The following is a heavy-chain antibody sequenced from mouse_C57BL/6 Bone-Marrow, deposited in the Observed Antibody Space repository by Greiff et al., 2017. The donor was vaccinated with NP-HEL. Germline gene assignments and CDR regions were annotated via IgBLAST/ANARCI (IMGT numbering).Heavy chain of an antibody. CDR3: ARYYYGSSYEAGDY. J-gene: IGHJ4*01. CDR1: GFTFTDYY. D-gene: IGHD1-1*01. V-gene: IGHV7-3*01. Sequence: EVQGVESGGGLVQPGGSLSLSCAASGFTFTDYYMSWVRQPPGKALEWLGFIRNKANGYTTEYSASVKGRFTISRDNSQSILYLQMNALRAEDSATYYCARYYYGSSYEAGDYWGQGTSVTVSS. CDR2: IRNKANGYTT.